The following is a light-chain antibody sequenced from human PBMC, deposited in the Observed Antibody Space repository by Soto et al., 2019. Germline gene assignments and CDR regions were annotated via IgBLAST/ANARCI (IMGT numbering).Light chain of an antibody. CDR3: SSYTSSSTLYV. J-gene: IGLJ1*01. CDR2: EVS. V-gene: IGLV2-14*01. Sequence: QSVLTQPASVSGSPGQSITISCTGTCSDVGGYNYVSWYQQHPGKAPKLMIYEVSNRPSGVSNRFSGSKSGNTASLTISGLQAEDEAYYYCSSYTSSSTLYVFGTGTKVTVL. CDR1: CSDVGGYNY.